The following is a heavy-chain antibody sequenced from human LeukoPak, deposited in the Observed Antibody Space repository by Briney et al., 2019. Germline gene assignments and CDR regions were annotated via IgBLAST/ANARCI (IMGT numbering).Heavy chain of an antibody. CDR2: IIPIFGTA. D-gene: IGHD5-24*01. V-gene: IGHV1-69*06. CDR1: GGTFSSYA. CDR3: ARATDGYNPIDY. Sequence: SVKVSCKASGGTFSSYAISWVRQAPGQGLEWMGGIIPIFGTANYAQKFQGRVTITADKSTSTAYMELSSLRSEDTAVYYCARATDGYNPIDYWGQGTLVIVSS. J-gene: IGHJ4*02.